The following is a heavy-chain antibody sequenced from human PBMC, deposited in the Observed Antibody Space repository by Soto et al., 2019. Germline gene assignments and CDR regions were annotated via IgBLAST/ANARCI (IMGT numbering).Heavy chain of an antibody. CDR3: ARAAGAGISDWFDP. J-gene: IGHJ5*02. D-gene: IGHD6-13*01. V-gene: IGHV1-69*02. CDR1: GGTFSSYT. CDR2: IIPILGIA. Sequence: ASVKVSCKASGGTFSSYTISWVRQAPGQGLEWMGRIIPILGIANYAQKFQGRVTITADKSTSTAYMELSSLRSEDTAVYYCARAAGAGISDWFDPWGQGTLVTVSS.